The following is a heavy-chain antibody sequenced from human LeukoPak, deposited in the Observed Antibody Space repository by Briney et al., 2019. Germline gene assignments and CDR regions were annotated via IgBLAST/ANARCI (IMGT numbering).Heavy chain of an antibody. D-gene: IGHD4-17*01. CDR2: IYTSGST. CDR3: ARATVTTALLDY. J-gene: IGHJ4*02. CDR1: GGSISSGSYY. Sequence: SQTLSLTCTVSGGSISSGSYYWSWIRQPAGKGLEWIGHIYTSGSTNYNPSLKSRVTISVDTSKNQFSLKLSSVTAADTAVYYCARATVTTALLDYWGQGTLVTVSS. V-gene: IGHV4-61*09.